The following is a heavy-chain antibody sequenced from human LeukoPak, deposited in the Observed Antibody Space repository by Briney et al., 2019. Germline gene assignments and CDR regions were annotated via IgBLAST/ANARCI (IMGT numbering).Heavy chain of an antibody. Sequence: GGSLRLSCAASGFTFSSYAMSWVRQAPGKGMEWVSTISGSGSSTYYADSVKGRFTISRDNSKDTVYLQMNSLRAEDTAVYYCAKRPYCSGAVCYHIDYWGQGTLVTVSS. CDR3: AKRPYCSGAVCYHIDY. D-gene: IGHD2-15*01. CDR1: GFTFSSYA. V-gene: IGHV3-23*01. CDR2: ISGSGSST. J-gene: IGHJ4*02.